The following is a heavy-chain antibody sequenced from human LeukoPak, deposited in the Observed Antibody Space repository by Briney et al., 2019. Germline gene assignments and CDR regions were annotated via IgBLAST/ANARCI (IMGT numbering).Heavy chain of an antibody. CDR3: AKDGGSGSYSQYYFDH. Sequence: GRSLRLSCAASGFTFSSSDIHRVRQAPGKGLEWVAIISYDGYNKFYADSVKGRFTISRDNSKSTLYLQMNSLRAEDTAEYYCAKDGGSGSYSQYYFDHWGQGTLVTVSS. CDR2: ISYDGYNK. V-gene: IGHV3-30*18. D-gene: IGHD3-10*01. J-gene: IGHJ4*02. CDR1: GFTFSSSD.